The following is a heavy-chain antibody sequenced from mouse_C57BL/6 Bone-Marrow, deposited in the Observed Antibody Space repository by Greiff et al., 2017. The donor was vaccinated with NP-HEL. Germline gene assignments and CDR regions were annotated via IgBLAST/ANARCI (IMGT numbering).Heavy chain of an antibody. Sequence: VQRVESGAELVRPGTSVKMSCKASGYTFTNYWIGWAKQRPGHGLEWIGDIYPGGGYTNYNEKFKGKATLTADKSSSTAYMQFSSLTSEDSAIYYCARHYYGSSYIWYFDVWGTGTTVTVSS. CDR3: ARHYYGSSYIWYFDV. CDR2: IYPGGGYT. J-gene: IGHJ1*03. CDR1: GYTFTNYW. V-gene: IGHV1-63*01. D-gene: IGHD1-1*01.